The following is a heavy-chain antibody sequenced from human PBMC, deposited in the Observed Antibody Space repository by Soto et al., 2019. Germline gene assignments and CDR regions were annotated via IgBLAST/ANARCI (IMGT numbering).Heavy chain of an antibody. Sequence: QVQLQQWGAGLLKPSETLSLTCAVYGGSFSGYYWSWIRQPPGKGLEWIGEITHSGSTNYNPTLKSRVTRPVDTSKNQFSLKLSSVTAADTAVYYCARGRYGSSRYLQGESRFAYWGQGTLVTVPS. CDR2: ITHSGST. J-gene: IGHJ4*02. CDR1: GGSFSGYY. CDR3: ARGRYGSSRYLQGESRFAY. V-gene: IGHV4-34*01. D-gene: IGHD6-13*01.